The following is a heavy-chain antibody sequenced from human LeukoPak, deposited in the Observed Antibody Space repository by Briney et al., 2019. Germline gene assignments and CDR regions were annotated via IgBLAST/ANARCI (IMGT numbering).Heavy chain of an antibody. J-gene: IGHJ3*01. CDR3: ARVGAGGPRRALDV. Sequence: PGRSLRLSCAASGFTFSSYGMHWVRQAPGKGLEWVSSISSSSSYIYYADSVKGRFTISRDNAKNSLYLQMNSLRAEDTAVYYCARVGAGGPRRALDVWGQGTMVTVSS. D-gene: IGHD6-13*01. V-gene: IGHV3-21*01. CDR1: GFTFSSYG. CDR2: ISSSSSYI.